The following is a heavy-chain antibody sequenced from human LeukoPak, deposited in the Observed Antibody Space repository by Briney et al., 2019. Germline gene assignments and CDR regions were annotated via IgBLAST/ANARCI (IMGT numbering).Heavy chain of an antibody. CDR3: ARRGVGSDASSWALDY. CDR1: GFTFSSYA. V-gene: IGHV3-23*01. Sequence: AGGSLRLSCEASGFTFSSYAIHWLRQAPGRGLEWVSSVSIGADTYYADSVKGRFTISRDNSKNTVYLQMNSLGAEDTAVYYCARRGVGSDASSWALDYWGLGTLVSVSS. CDR2: VSIGADT. J-gene: IGHJ4*02. D-gene: IGHD6-13*01.